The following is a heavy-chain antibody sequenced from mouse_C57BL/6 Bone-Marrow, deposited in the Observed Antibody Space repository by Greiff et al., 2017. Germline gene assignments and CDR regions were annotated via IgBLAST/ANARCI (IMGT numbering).Heavy chain of an antibody. J-gene: IGHJ2*01. CDR1: GYTFTSYW. CDR3: ARLFY. V-gene: IGHV1-50*01. Sequence: QVQLQQPGAELVKPGASVKLSCKASGYTFTSYWMQWVKQRPGQGLEWIGEIDPSDSYTNYNQKFKGKATLTVDTSSSTAYRQLSSRTSGDSAVYYCARLFYWGQGTTLTVSS. CDR2: IDPSDSYT.